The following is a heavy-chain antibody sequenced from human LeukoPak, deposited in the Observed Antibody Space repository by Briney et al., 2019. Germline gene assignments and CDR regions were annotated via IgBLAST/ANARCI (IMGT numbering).Heavy chain of an antibody. CDR2: IYYSGST. D-gene: IGHD3-10*01. Sequence: SETLSLTCTVSGGSISSSSYYWGWIRQPPGKGLEWIGSIYYSGSTYYNPSLKSRVTISVDTSKNQFSLKLSSVTAADTAVYYCARMAPHGVNYYYYMDVWGKGTTVTVSS. V-gene: IGHV4-39*01. CDR3: ARMAPHGVNYYYYMDV. J-gene: IGHJ6*03. CDR1: GGSISSSSYY.